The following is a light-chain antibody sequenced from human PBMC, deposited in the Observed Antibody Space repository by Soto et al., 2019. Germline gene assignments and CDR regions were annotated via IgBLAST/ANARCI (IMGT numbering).Light chain of an antibody. CDR1: QSISSY. CDR3: QQSSEATWT. V-gene: IGKV1-39*01. J-gene: IGKJ1*01. CDR2: AAS. Sequence: DIQMTQSPSSLSASVGDRVTITCRASQSISSYLNWYQQKPGKAPKLLIYAASSLQSGVPSRFSGSGSGTDFTLTISSLQPEDFATYYCQQSSEATWTFGQGTKVDNK.